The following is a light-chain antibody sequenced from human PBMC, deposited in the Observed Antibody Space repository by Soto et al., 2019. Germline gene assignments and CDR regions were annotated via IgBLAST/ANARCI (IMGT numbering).Light chain of an antibody. CDR2: GAS. V-gene: IGKV3-20*01. CDR1: QSVSSSY. J-gene: IGKJ4*01. Sequence: EIVLTQSPGTLSLSPGERATLSCMASQSVSSSYLAWYQQKPGQAPRLLIYGASSRATGIPDRFSGSGSGTDFTLTITRLEPEDFAVYYCQHYRTSFGGGTKVEIK. CDR3: QHYRTS.